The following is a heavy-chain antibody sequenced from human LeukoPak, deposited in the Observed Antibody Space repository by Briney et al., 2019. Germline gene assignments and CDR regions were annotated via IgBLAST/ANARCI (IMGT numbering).Heavy chain of an antibody. CDR3: ARGPELLWFGELNWFDP. CDR2: MNPNSGNT. Sequence: ASVKVSCKASGYTFTSYDTNWVRQATGQGLEWMGWMNPNSGNTGYAQKFQGRVTMTRNTSISTAYMELSSLRSEDTAVYYCARGPELLWFGELNWFDPWGQGTLVTVSS. J-gene: IGHJ5*02. CDR1: GYTFTSYD. D-gene: IGHD3-10*01. V-gene: IGHV1-8*01.